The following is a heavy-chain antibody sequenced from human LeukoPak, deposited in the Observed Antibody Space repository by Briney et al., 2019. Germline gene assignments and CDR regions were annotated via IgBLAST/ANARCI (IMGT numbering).Heavy chain of an antibody. J-gene: IGHJ4*02. CDR3: ARLSAVAGNWASDY. CDR1: GVTVSTTY. V-gene: IGHV3-53*01. CDR2: IYSGGTT. Sequence: GGSLRLSCAASGVTVSTTYMSWVRQAPGKGLEWVSVIYSGGTTYYADSVKGRFTISRDNSKNTLYLQMNSLRAEDTAVYYCARLSAVAGNWASDYWGQGTLVTVSS. D-gene: IGHD6-19*01.